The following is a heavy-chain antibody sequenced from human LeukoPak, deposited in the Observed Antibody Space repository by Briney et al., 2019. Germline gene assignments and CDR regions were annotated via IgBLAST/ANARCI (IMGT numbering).Heavy chain of an antibody. Sequence: GGSLRLSCAASGFTFSSHSMNWVRQAPGKGLEWVSYISSSSSTIYYADSVKGRFTVSRDNSKNTLYLQMNSLRAEDTAVYYCARAKGVSTGYRPTDYWGQGTLVTVSS. CDR1: GFTFSSHS. CDR3: ARAKGVSTGYRPTDY. V-gene: IGHV3-48*01. J-gene: IGHJ4*02. CDR2: ISSSSSTI. D-gene: IGHD3-22*01.